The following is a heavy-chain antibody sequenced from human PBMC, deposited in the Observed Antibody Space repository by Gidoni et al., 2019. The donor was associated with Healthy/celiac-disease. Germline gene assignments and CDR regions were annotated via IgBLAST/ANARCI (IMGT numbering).Heavy chain of an antibody. CDR3: ARGSRVQGVIITNY. CDR2: INHSGST. D-gene: IGHD3-10*01. CDR1: GGSFSGYY. Sequence: QVQLQQWGAGLLKPSETLSLTCAVYGGSFSGYYWSWIRQPPGKGLEWIGEINHSGSTNYNPSLQSRVTISVDTSKNQFSLKLSAVTAADTAVYYCARGSRVQGVIITNYWGQGTLVTVSS. V-gene: IGHV4-34*01. J-gene: IGHJ4*02.